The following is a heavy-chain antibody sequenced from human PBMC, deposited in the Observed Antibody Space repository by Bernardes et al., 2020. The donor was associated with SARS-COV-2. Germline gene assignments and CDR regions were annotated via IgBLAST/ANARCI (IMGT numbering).Heavy chain of an antibody. Sequence: SVKVSCKTSGNTFTSYAVIWVRQAPGQGLECMGGIIPRFGTTNYEQNFQGRVTIAADESTSTVYMELSSLRSEDTAMYYCARSGTYPDAFDIWGQGTMVTVSS. V-gene: IGHV1-69*13. D-gene: IGHD1-26*01. CDR2: IIPRFGTT. J-gene: IGHJ3*02. CDR1: GNTFTSYA. CDR3: ARSGTYPDAFDI.